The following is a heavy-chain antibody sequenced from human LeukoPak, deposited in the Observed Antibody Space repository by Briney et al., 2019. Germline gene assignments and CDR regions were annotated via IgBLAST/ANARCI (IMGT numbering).Heavy chain of an antibody. D-gene: IGHD4-17*01. CDR1: GYTFTSYD. CDR2: MNPNSGNT. V-gene: IGHV1-8*01. Sequence: ASVKVSCKASGYTFTSYDINWVRQATGQGLEWMGWMNPNSGNTGYAQKFQGRVTMTMNTSISTAYMELSSLRSEDTAVYYCARGIGSTTVTTLEYYFDYWGQGTLVTVSS. CDR3: ARGIGSTTVTTLEYYFDY. J-gene: IGHJ4*02.